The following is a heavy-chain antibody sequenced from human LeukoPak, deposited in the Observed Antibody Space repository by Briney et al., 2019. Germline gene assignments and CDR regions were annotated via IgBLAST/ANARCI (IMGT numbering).Heavy chain of an antibody. Sequence: ASVKVSCKASGYTFTGYYMHWVRQAPGHRLEWMGWINPNSGNTNYAQKLQGRVTMTTDTSTSTAYMELRSLRSDDTAVYYCARVTAYYYDSSAPQGWWFDPWGQGTLVTVSS. CDR1: GYTFTGYY. CDR3: ARVTAYYYDSSAPQGWWFDP. CDR2: INPNSGNT. D-gene: IGHD3-22*01. J-gene: IGHJ5*02. V-gene: IGHV1-18*04.